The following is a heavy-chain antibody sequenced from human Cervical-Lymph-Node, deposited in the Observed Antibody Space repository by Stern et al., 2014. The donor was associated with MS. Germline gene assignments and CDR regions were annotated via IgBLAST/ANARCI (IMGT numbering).Heavy chain of an antibody. CDR3: ARHQAGIAAN. V-gene: IGHV1-69*01. Sequence: DQLVESGAEVKRPESSVKVSCKASGGSFSTLDISWVRQAPGQGLEWVGEIKPLFGTANYAQKFKGRVTITADESTSTVYMELSSLKSEDTAIYFCARHQAGIAANWGQGTLVTVTS. D-gene: IGHD6-13*01. J-gene: IGHJ4*02. CDR1: GGSFSTLD. CDR2: IKPLFGTA.